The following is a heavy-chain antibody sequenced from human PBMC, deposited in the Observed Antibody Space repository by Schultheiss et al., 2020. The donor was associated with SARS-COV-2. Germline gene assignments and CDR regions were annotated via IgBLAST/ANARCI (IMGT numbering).Heavy chain of an antibody. CDR1: GGSISRRNYY. V-gene: IGHV4-39*07. CDR2: IYYSGST. Sequence: ENLSLTCTVSGGSISRRNYYWGWIRQPPGKGLEWIGSIYYSGSTNYNPSLKSRVTISVDTSKNQFSLKLSSVTAADTAVYYCARWFGVPTNWFDPWGQGTLVTVSS. J-gene: IGHJ5*02. CDR3: ARWFGVPTNWFDP. D-gene: IGHD3-10*01.